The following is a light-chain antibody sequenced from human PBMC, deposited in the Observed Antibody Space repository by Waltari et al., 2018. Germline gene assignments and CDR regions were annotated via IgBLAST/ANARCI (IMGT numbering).Light chain of an antibody. V-gene: IGKV4-1*01. Sequence: DIVMTQSPDSLAVSLGERATINCKSSQRVLNSSNNKNYLAWYQQKPVQPPKLLIYWAATRESGVPDRFSGSGSGTDFTLTISSLQAEDVAVYYCQHYYSSPLTFGGGTKVEIK. J-gene: IGKJ4*01. CDR3: QHYYSSPLT. CDR2: WAA. CDR1: QRVLNSSNNKNY.